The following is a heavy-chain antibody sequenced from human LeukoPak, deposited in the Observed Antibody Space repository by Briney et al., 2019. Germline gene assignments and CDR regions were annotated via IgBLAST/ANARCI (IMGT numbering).Heavy chain of an antibody. J-gene: IGHJ5*01. Sequence: PSETLSLTCAVFGGSFSSYYWSWIRQTPGKGLEWVGEINHSGRTNYNPSLKNRVTLSVDTSKNQFSLKMSSVTAADTAVYYCARPYYSGTYWFDSWGQGTLVTVSS. D-gene: IGHD1-7*01. CDR1: GGSFSSYY. CDR2: INHSGRT. V-gene: IGHV4-34*01. CDR3: ARPYYSGTYWFDS.